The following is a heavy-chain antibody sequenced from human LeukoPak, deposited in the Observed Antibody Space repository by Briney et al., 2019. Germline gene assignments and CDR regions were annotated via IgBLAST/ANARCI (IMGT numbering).Heavy chain of an antibody. Sequence: GGSLRLSCAASGFTFSSYSMHWVRQAPGKGLEWVAVIWCDGSNKYYADSVKGRFTISRDNSKNTLYLQMNSLRAEDTAVYYCARDRPPPYSSGWWIDAFDIWGQGTMVTVSS. J-gene: IGHJ3*02. V-gene: IGHV3-33*01. CDR2: IWCDGSNK. D-gene: IGHD6-19*01. CDR1: GFTFSSYS. CDR3: ARDRPPPYSSGWWIDAFDI.